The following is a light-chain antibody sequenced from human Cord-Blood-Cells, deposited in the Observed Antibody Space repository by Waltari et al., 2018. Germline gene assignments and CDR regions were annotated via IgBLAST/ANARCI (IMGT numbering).Light chain of an antibody. CDR1: QSVSSSY. CDR2: GAS. CDR3: QQYGSLPPTIGYT. Sequence: EIVLTQSPGTLSLSQGERATLSCRASQSVSSSYLAWYQQKPGQAPRLIIYGASSRATCIPDRFSGSGSGTDFTLTISRLEPEDFAVYYCQQYGSLPPTIGYTFGGGTKVEIK. V-gene: IGKV3-20*01. J-gene: IGKJ4*01.